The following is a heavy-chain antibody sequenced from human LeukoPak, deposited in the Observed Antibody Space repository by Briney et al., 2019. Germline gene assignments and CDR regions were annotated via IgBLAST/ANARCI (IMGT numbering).Heavy chain of an antibody. D-gene: IGHD6-13*01. CDR3: ARSFFLDAGHNSSWYWFDP. V-gene: IGHV1-69*06. J-gene: IGHJ5*02. Sequence: SVKVSCKSSGGSFSAYAFSWVRQAPGQGLEWMGGIIPMFGTTNYAQKFQDRVTITADKSTSTIYMGLSSLRSGDTAVYFCARSFFLDAGHNSSWYWFDPWGQGTLVTVSS. CDR2: IIPMFGTT. CDR1: GGSFSAYA.